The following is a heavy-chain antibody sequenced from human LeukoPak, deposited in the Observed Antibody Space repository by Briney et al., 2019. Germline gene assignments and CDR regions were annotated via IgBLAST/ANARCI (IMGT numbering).Heavy chain of an antibody. J-gene: IGHJ2*01. V-gene: IGHV4-30-2*01. CDR3: ARSGSSDFDL. D-gene: IGHD1-26*01. Sequence: SETLSLTCTVSGGSISSGGYYWSWIRQPPGKGLEWIGYIYHSGSTYYNPSLKSRVTISVDRSKNQFSLKLSSVTAADTAVYYCARSGSSDFDLWGRGTLVTVSS. CDR1: GGSISSGGYY. CDR2: IYHSGST.